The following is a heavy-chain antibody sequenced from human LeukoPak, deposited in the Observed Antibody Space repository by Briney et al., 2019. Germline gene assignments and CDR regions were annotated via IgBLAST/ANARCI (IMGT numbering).Heavy chain of an antibody. CDR1: GGSISSGNYY. D-gene: IGHD1-26*01. CDR2: IDHSGNT. Sequence: SETLSLTCSVSGGSISSGNYYWGWIRQPPGKVLEWIGSIDHSGNTFYNPSLKSRLTILRDTSKNQFSLILSSVTAADTAMYYCARDKGNWDVDYWGQGTLVTVSS. V-gene: IGHV4-39*07. J-gene: IGHJ4*02. CDR3: ARDKGNWDVDY.